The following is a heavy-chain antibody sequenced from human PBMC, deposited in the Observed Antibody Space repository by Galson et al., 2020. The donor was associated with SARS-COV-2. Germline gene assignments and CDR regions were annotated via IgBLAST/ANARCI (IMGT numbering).Heavy chain of an antibody. Sequence: ASVKVSCKASGYTFSTYVITWVRQAPGQGLEWMGWISAYSGNTNYAQKLQGRVTMTTDTSTSTAYMELRSLRSDDTAVYYCARGAHYYHSSGENAFDIWGQGTMVTVSS. CDR1: GYTFSTYV. V-gene: IGHV1-18*01. CDR3: ARGAHYYHSSGENAFDI. J-gene: IGHJ3*02. CDR2: ISAYSGNT. D-gene: IGHD3-22*01.